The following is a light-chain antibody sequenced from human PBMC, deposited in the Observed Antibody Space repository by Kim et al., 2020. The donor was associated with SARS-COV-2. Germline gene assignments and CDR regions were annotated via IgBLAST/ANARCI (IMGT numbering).Light chain of an antibody. J-gene: IGKJ2*03. CDR1: QSVSSS. V-gene: IGKV3-11*01. Sequence: SLSPGERAPLSCRASQSVSSSLAWYQQKPGQAPRLLIYDASNRATGIPARFSGSGSGTDFTLTISSLEPEDFAVYYCQQRSNWRYSFGQGTKLEI. CDR3: QQRSNWRYS. CDR2: DAS.